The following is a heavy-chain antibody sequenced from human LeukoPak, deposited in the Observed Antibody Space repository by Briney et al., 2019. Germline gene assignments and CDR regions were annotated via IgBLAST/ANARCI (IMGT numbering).Heavy chain of an antibody. V-gene: IGHV4-39*01. D-gene: IGHD2-8*01. CDR1: GGSISGNCCY. CDR2: IYYSADT. CDR3: ARRNGFFDS. J-gene: IGHJ4*02. Sequence: PSETLSPTCTVSGGSISGNCCYWAWIRQPPGKGLEWIGSIYYSADTYYNPSLKSRVTISVDTSNNQFSLKLTSVTAADTAVYYCARRNGFFDSWGQGTLVTVSS.